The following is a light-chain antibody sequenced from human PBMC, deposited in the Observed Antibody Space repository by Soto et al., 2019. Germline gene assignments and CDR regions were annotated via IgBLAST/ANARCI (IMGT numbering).Light chain of an antibody. V-gene: IGKV1-5*03. CDR2: KTS. CDR1: QSIGVW. J-gene: IGKJ1*01. CDR3: QQYINYFRT. Sequence: DIQMTQSPSTLSASVGDRVTITCRASQSIGVWLAWYQQKPGTAPKLLIYKTSTLDSGVPLSFSGSGSGTEFTLTISSLQPDDFATYYCQQYINYFRTFGQGTKVDIK.